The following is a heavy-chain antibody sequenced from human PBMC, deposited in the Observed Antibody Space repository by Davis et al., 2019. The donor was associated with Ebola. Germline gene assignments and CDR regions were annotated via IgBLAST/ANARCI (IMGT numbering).Heavy chain of an antibody. Sequence: ASVKVSCKASGYTFTSYGISWVRQAPGQGLEWMGWISAYNGNTNYAQKFQGWVTMTRDTSISTAYMELSRLRSDDTAVYYCARGGTAAAGTTTYYYYGMDVWGQGTTVTVSS. CDR2: ISAYNGNT. V-gene: IGHV1-18*01. CDR1: GYTFTSYG. D-gene: IGHD6-13*01. J-gene: IGHJ6*02. CDR3: ARGGTAAAGTTTYYYYGMDV.